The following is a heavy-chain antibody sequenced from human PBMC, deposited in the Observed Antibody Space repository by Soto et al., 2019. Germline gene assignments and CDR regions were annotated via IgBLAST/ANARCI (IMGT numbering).Heavy chain of an antibody. Sequence: ASVKVSCKASGYTFTSYAMHWVRQAPGQRLEWMGWINAGNGNTKYSQKFQGRVTITRDTSASTAYMELSSLRSEDTAVYYCARLGLHYYDSSGYYLLAYYGMDIWGQGTTVTVSS. V-gene: IGHV1-3*01. CDR2: INAGNGNT. D-gene: IGHD3-22*01. CDR3: ARLGLHYYDSSGYYLLAYYGMDI. CDR1: GYTFTSYA. J-gene: IGHJ6*02.